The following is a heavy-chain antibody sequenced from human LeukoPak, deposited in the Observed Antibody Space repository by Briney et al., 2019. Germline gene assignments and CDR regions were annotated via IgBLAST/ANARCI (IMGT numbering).Heavy chain of an antibody. Sequence: GRSLRVSCAASGFTFSSYGMHWVRQAPGKGLEWVAVISYDGSNKYYADSVKGRFTISRDNSKNTLYLQMNSLRAEDTAVYYCAKDLTGGIMITFGGVIVHWGQGTLVTVSS. D-gene: IGHD3-16*01. CDR1: GFTFSSYG. CDR3: AKDLTGGIMITFGGVIVH. V-gene: IGHV3-30*18. J-gene: IGHJ5*02. CDR2: ISYDGSNK.